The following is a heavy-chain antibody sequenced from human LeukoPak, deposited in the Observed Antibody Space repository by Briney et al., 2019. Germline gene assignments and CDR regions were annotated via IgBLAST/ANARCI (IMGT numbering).Heavy chain of an antibody. D-gene: IGHD5-18*01. CDR3: AKVGYKYDYDGC. Sequence: GGSLRLSCAASGFTFSDFSMSWVRQAPGKGLEWVSSISGGGGSRYYTDSVKGRFTISRDNAKNTLYLQMNSMRAEDMAVYYCAKVGYKYDYDGCWGQGTLVTVSS. V-gene: IGHV3-23*01. J-gene: IGHJ4*02. CDR2: ISGGGGSR. CDR1: GFTFSDFS.